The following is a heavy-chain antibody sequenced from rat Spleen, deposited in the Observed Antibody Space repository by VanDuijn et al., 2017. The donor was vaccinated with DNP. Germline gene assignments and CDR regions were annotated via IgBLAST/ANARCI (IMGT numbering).Heavy chain of an antibody. J-gene: IGHJ3*01. CDR1: GVSLTNFG. CDR2: MSGAGAT. V-gene: IGHV2S12*01. CDR3: ARGFNYGSYGWFAY. Sequence: QVQLRESGPGLVQPSQTLSLACTVSGVSLTNFGVNWVRQPPGKGLEWIAAMSGAGATYYNSVLKSRLSFSTDPSRNQVFLKMNSVQTEDTAMYFCARGFNYGSYGWFAYWGQGTLVTVSS. D-gene: IGHD1-3*01.